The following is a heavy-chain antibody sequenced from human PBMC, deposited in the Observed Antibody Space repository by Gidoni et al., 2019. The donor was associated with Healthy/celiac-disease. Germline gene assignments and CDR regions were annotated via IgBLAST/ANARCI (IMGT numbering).Heavy chain of an antibody. D-gene: IGHD3-22*01. CDR1: GFTFSRYW. Sequence: EVQLVESGGGLVQHGGSLRLSCAASGFTFSRYWMSWVRQAPGKGLEWVANIKQDGSEKYYVDSVKGRFTISRDNAKNSLYLQMNSLRAEDTAVYYCARGGYYYDSSGPIDYWGQGTLVTVSS. J-gene: IGHJ4*02. V-gene: IGHV3-7*01. CDR3: ARGGYYYDSSGPIDY. CDR2: IKQDGSEK.